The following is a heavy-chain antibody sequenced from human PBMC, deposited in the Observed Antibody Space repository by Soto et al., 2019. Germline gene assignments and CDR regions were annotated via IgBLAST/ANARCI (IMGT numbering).Heavy chain of an antibody. V-gene: IGHV3-23*01. Sequence: GGSLRLSCAASGFTFSSYAMSWVRQAPGKGLELVSAISGSGGSTYYADSVKGRFTISRDNSKNTLYLQMNSLRAEDTAVYYCAKDGTSPVAGTYYYYGMDVWGQGTTVTVSS. CDR1: GFTFSSYA. D-gene: IGHD6-19*01. J-gene: IGHJ6*02. CDR2: ISGSGGST. CDR3: AKDGTSPVAGTYYYYGMDV.